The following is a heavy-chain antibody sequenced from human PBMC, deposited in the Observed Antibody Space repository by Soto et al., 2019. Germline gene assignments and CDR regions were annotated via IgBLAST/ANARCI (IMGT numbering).Heavy chain of an antibody. D-gene: IGHD3-10*01. J-gene: IGHJ4*02. CDR3: ARDYYGSGSSPGL. Sequence: GGSLRLSCAASGFTFSSYGMHWVRQAPGKGLEWVAVIWYDGSNKYYADSVKGRFTISRDNSKNTLYLQMNSLRAEDTAVYYCARDYYGSGSSPGLWGQGTLVTV. V-gene: IGHV3-33*08. CDR1: GFTFSSYG. CDR2: IWYDGSNK.